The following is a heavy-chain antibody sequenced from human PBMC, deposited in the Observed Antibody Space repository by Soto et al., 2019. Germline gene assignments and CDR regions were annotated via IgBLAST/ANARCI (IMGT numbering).Heavy chain of an antibody. V-gene: IGHV3-48*03. CDR3: ATETAPRDDWFDP. CDR2: ISSSGSTI. CDR1: GFTFSSYE. Sequence: VGSLRLSCAASGFTFSSYEMNWVSQAPGKGLEWVSYISSSGSTIYYADSVKGRFTISRDNAKNSLYLQMNSLRAEDTAVYYCATETAPRDDWFDPWGQGTLVTVSS. J-gene: IGHJ5*02.